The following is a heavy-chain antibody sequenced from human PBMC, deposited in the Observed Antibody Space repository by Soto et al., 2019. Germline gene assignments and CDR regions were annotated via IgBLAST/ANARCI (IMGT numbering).Heavy chain of an antibody. CDR3: AKDMDYGDYSCPDY. V-gene: IGHV3-9*01. J-gene: IGHJ4*02. D-gene: IGHD4-17*01. Sequence: EVQLVESGGGLVQPGRSLRLSCAASGFTFDDYAMHWVRQAPGKGLEWVSGISWHSGSIGYADSVKGRFTISRDNAKNSPYLQMNSLRAEDTALYYCAKDMDYGDYSCPDYWGQGTLVTVSS. CDR2: ISWHSGSI. CDR1: GFTFDDYA.